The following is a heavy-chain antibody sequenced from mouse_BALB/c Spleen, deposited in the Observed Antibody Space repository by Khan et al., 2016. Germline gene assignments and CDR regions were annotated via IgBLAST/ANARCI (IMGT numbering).Heavy chain of an antibody. D-gene: IGHD1-1*01. V-gene: IGHV1S34*01. Sequence: LVKTGASVKISCKASGYSFTGYYMHWVKQSHGKSLEWIGYITSYNGATSYNQKFKGKATFTVDTTSSTAYMPFNSLTSEDSAVYSCASPYGSSYVGFAYWGQGTLVTVSA. CDR1: GYSFTGYY. J-gene: IGHJ3*01. CDR2: ITSYNGAT. CDR3: ASPYGSSYVGFAY.